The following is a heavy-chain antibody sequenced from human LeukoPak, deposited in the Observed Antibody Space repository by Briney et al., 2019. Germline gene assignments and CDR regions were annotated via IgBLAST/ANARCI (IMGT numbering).Heavy chain of an antibody. Sequence: SETLSLTCAVYGGSFSGYYWSWIRQPPGKGLEWIGYIYYSGSTNYNPSLKSRVTISVDTSKNQFSLKLSSVTAADTAVYYCARVTGKYYDFWSGYQPLPLYFDYWGQGTLVTVSS. V-gene: IGHV4-59*01. J-gene: IGHJ4*02. D-gene: IGHD3-3*01. CDR3: ARVTGKYYDFWSGYQPLPLYFDY. CDR1: GGSFSGYY. CDR2: IYYSGST.